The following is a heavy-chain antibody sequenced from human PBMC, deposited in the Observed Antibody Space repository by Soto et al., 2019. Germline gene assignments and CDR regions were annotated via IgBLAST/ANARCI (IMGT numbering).Heavy chain of an antibody. J-gene: IGHJ4*02. CDR2: ISYDGSTI. V-gene: IGHV3-30*18. CDR1: GFTFSSYA. CDR3: AKVGGSSSWYRFYFDY. Sequence: QVQLVESGGGVVQPGRSLTLSCAASGFTFSSYAMHWVRQAPGKGLDWVAVISYDGSTIYYADSVKGRFTISRDNSKNQLDLEMHSLRAEDTAVYYCAKVGGSSSWYRFYFDYWGQGTLVTVSS. D-gene: IGHD6-13*01.